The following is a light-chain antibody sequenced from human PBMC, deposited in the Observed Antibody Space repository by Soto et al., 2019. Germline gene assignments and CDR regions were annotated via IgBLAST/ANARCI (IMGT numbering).Light chain of an antibody. Sequence: QPVLTQPPSASGTPGQRVTMSCSGSSSNIGSNAVHWYQQLPGTAPQLLIYSNSQRPSGVPDRFSDSKSGTSASLAISGLQSEDEADYFCAAWDDSLNGLVFGGGTKLTVL. V-gene: IGLV1-44*01. CDR2: SNS. J-gene: IGLJ3*02. CDR1: SSNIGSNA. CDR3: AAWDDSLNGLV.